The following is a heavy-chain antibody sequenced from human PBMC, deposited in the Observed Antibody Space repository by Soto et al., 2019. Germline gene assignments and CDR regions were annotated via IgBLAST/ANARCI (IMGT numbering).Heavy chain of an antibody. CDR2: IYHSGTT. Sequence: QVQLQESGPGLVKPSKTLSLTCTVYGGSISSGGYYWSWIRKHPEKGLEWSGYIYHSGTTHYNPSLKSRVTISVHTSTNQFSLKLTSVTAADTAVDDCATVRGNHLLGCCDPWVQGTLVTVSS. D-gene: IGHD2-2*01. CDR3: ATVRGNHLLGCCDP. CDR1: GGSISSGGYY. V-gene: IGHV4-31*03. J-gene: IGHJ5*02.